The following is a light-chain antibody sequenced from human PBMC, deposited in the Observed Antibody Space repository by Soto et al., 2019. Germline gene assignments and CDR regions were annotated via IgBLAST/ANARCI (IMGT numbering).Light chain of an antibody. CDR1: QGISSY. V-gene: IGKV1-9*01. CDR2: AAS. J-gene: IGKJ3*01. CDR3: QQLNSYF. Sequence: DIQFTQSPSFLSASVGDRVTITCRASQGISSYLAWYQQKPGKAPKLLIYAASTLQSGVPSRFSGSGSGTEFTLTIXSLQPEDFATYYCQQLNSYFFGPGTKVDIK.